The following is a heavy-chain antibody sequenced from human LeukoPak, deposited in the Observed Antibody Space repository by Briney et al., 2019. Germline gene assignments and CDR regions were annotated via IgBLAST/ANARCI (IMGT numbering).Heavy chain of an antibody. CDR2: ISYDGSNK. Sequence: GGSLRLSCAASGFTFSSYAMHWVRQAPGKGLEWVAVISYDGSNKYSADSVKGRFTISRDNSKNTLYLQMNSLRAEDTAVYYCAVSYDFWSGRLDYWGQGTLVTVSS. D-gene: IGHD3-3*01. J-gene: IGHJ4*02. V-gene: IGHV3-30-3*01. CDR3: AVSYDFWSGRLDY. CDR1: GFTFSSYA.